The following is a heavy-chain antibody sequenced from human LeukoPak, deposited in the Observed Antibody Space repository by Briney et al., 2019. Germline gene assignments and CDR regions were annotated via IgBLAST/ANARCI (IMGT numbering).Heavy chain of an antibody. J-gene: IGHJ4*02. CDR3: ARDRGFDYDSSGYYGDY. D-gene: IGHD3-22*01. Sequence: ASVKVSCKASGYTFTSYAMNWVRQAPGQGLEWMGGIIPIFGTANYAQKFQGRVTITADKSTSTAYMELSSLRSEDTAVYYCARDRGFDYDSSGYYGDYWGQGTLVTVSS. V-gene: IGHV1-69*06. CDR2: IIPIFGTA. CDR1: GYTFTSYA.